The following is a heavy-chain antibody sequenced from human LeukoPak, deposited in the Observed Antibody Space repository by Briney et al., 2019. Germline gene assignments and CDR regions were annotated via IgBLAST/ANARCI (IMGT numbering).Heavy chain of an antibody. Sequence: ASVKVSCKASGYTFTSNYMHWVRQAPGQGLEWIGIINPSGGSTSYAQKFQGRVTMTRDTSTSTVYMELSSLRSEDTAVYYCAREAYGVPLDYWGQGTLVTVSS. D-gene: IGHD3-10*01. CDR2: INPSGGST. V-gene: IGHV1-46*01. CDR1: GYTFTSNY. J-gene: IGHJ4*02. CDR3: AREAYGVPLDY.